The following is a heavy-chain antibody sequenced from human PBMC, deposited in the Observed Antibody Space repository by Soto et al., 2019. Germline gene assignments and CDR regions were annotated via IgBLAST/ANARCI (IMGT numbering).Heavy chain of an antibody. CDR2: IYYSGST. V-gene: IGHV4-30-4*01. J-gene: IGHJ4*02. D-gene: IGHD1-26*01. CDR3: AGVVGAADLIFGY. CDR1: GGSISSGDYY. Sequence: PSETLSLTCTVSGGSISSGDYYWSWIRQPPGKGLEWIGYIYYSGSTYYNPSLKSRVTISVDTSKNQFSLKLSSVTAADTAVYYCAGVVGAADLIFGYWGQGTLVTVSS.